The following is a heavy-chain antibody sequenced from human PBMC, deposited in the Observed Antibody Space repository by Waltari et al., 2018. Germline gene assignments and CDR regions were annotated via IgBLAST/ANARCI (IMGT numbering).Heavy chain of an antibody. V-gene: IGHV1-8*03. CDR2: MNPNRGNT. Sequence: QVQLVQSGAEVKKPGASVKVSCKASGYTFTSYDINWVRQATGQGLEWRGWMNPNRGNTGYAQKYQGRVTITRNTAISTAYMELSSLRSEDTAVYYCAREYGYRGSYYYYGMDVWGQGTTVTVSS. CDR3: AREYGYRGSYYYYGMDV. D-gene: IGHD1-26*01. J-gene: IGHJ6*02. CDR1: GYTFTSYD.